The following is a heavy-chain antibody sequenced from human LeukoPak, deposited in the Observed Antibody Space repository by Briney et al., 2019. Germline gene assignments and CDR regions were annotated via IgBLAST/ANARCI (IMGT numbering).Heavy chain of an antibody. CDR2: ISSSGSTI. CDR3: ASVPDYYDSSGYYYELNDAFDI. J-gene: IGHJ3*02. V-gene: IGHV3-11*04. CDR1: GFTFSDYY. Sequence: GGSLRLSCAASGFTFSDYYMSWIRQAPGKGLEWVSYISSSGSTIYYADSVKGRFTISRDNAKNSLYLQMNSLRAEDTAVYYCASVPDYYDSSGYYYELNDAFDIWGQGTMVTVSS. D-gene: IGHD3-22*01.